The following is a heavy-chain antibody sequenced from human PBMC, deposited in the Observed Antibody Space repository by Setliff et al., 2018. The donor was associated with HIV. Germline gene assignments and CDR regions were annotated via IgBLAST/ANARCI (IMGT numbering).Heavy chain of an antibody. Sequence: GGSLRLSCAPSGFTFGSYAMSWVRQAPGKGLEWVSVISGSGDSIFYADSLKGRFTISRDNSKNTLYLQMNSLRAEDTAVYYCARGWFDSWGQGTLVTVSS. J-gene: IGHJ5*01. V-gene: IGHV3-23*01. CDR2: ISGSGDSI. CDR1: GFTFGSYA. CDR3: ARGWFDS.